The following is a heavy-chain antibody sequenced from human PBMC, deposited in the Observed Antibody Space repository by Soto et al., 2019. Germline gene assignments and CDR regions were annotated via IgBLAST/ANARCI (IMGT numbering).Heavy chain of an antibody. CDR3: ARDRDWNLDY. Sequence: QVQLVQSGAEVKKPGASVKVSCRASGYTFSSHGFSWMRQAPGQGLEWMGWIYIDDTKYAQNFQGRVTMTTDTSTSTVYMELRSLRSDDTAVYYCARDRDWNLDYWGQGTLVTVSS. D-gene: IGHD1-1*01. J-gene: IGHJ4*02. CDR2: IYIDDT. V-gene: IGHV1-18*01. CDR1: GYTFSSHG.